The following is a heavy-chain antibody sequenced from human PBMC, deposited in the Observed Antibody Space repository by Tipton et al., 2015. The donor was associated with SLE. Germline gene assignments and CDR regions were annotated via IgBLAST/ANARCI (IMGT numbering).Heavy chain of an antibody. CDR1: GGSIRSSNW. Sequence: TLSLTCAVSGGSIRSSNWWSWVRQPPGKGLEWIGEIHHSGSTNSNPSLKSRVTISVDKSKNQLSLKLTSVTAADTAVYFCARSSSVRTLLWPTFAYWGQGTLVTVSS. D-gene: IGHD2/OR15-2a*01. J-gene: IGHJ4*02. V-gene: IGHV4-4*01. CDR2: IHHSGST. CDR3: ARSSSVRTLLWPTFAY.